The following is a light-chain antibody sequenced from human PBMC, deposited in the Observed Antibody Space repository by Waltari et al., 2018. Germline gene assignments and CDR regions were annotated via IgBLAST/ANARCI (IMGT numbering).Light chain of an antibody. CDR3: QPYSTAVWT. J-gene: IGKJ1*01. CDR1: QSITTL. Sequence: DIQMTQSPSTLSAAIGDRVTTSCRASQSITTLLALYQQKPGQAPNLLIYNASNLASGVPLRFSGSGSGTEFTLTISRLEADDFATYYCQPYSTAVWTFGQGTKVEIK. CDR2: NAS. V-gene: IGKV1-5*03.